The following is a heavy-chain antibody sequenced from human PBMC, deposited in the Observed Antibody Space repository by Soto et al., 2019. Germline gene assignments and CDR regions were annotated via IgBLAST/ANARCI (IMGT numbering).Heavy chain of an antibody. CDR3: ARLGHSGWYNIAEYFQH. Sequence: PGESLKISCKGSGYSFTSYSIGWVRQMPGKGLEWMGIIYPGDSDTRYSPSFQGQVTISADKSISTAYLQWSSLKASDTAMYYCARLGHSGWYNIAEYFQHWGQGTLVTVSS. J-gene: IGHJ1*01. CDR1: GYSFTSYS. V-gene: IGHV5-51*01. CDR2: IYPGDSDT. D-gene: IGHD6-19*01.